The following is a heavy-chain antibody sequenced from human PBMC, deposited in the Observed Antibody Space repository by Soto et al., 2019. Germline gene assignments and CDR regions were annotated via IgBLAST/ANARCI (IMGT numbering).Heavy chain of an antibody. J-gene: IGHJ4*02. CDR1: GYAFTTYG. V-gene: IGHV1-18*01. D-gene: IGHD3-10*01. CDR3: ARGSYGDY. CDR2: ISAHNGNT. Sequence: QVHLVQSGAEVKKPGASVKVSCKGSGYAFTTYGITWVRQAPGQGLEWMGWISAHNGNTNYAQKLQGRVTVTRDTSTSKAYMELRSLRSDDTAVYYCARGSYGDYWGQGALVTVSS.